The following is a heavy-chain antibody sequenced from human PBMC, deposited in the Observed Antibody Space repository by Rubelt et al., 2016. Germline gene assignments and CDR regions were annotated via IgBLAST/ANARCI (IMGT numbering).Heavy chain of an antibody. CDR2: IYYSGST. D-gene: IGHD5-24*01. Sequence: QVQLQQWGAGLLKPSETLSLTCAVYGGSFSSYYWTWIRQPPGKGLEWIGYIYYSGSTNYNPSLKRGVTISVDTSKNQFSLKLSSVTAADTAVYDCARHFRSWNRWLQIPNYFDYWGQGTLVTVSS. J-gene: IGHJ4*02. V-gene: IGHV4-59*08. CDR1: GGSFSSYY. CDR3: ARHFRSWNRWLQIPNYFDY.